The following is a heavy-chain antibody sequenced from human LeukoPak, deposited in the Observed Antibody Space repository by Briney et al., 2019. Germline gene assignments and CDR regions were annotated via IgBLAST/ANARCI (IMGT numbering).Heavy chain of an antibody. J-gene: IGHJ5*02. CDR1: GFTFSSYA. CDR2: ISYDGSNK. D-gene: IGHD3-22*01. Sequence: GGSLRLSCAASGFTFSSYAMSWVRQAPGKGLEWVAVISYDGSNKYYADSVKGRFTISRDSSKNTLYLQMNSLRAEDTAVYYCARDMLATYYDSSGYKTYNWFDPWGQGTLVTVSS. CDR3: ARDMLATYYDSSGYKTYNWFDP. V-gene: IGHV3-30-3*01.